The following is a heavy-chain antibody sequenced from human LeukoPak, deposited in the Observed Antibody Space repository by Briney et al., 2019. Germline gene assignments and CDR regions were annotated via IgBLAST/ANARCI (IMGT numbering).Heavy chain of an antibody. CDR3: ARDRGMGIAAAGRTIDY. CDR2: IIPIFGTA. V-gene: IGHV1-69*13. Sequence: SVKVSCKASGGTFSSYAISWVRQAPGQGLEWMGGIIPIFGTANYAQKFQGRVTITADESTSTAYMELRSLRSDDTAVYYCARDRGMGIAAAGRTIDYWGQGTLVTVSP. J-gene: IGHJ4*02. D-gene: IGHD6-13*01. CDR1: GGTFSSYA.